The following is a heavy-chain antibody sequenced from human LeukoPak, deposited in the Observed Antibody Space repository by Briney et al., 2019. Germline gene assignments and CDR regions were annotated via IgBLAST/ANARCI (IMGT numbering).Heavy chain of an antibody. J-gene: IGHJ4*02. CDR2: INPSSGAT. CDR3: VRDLRFYYGSGSYYELEY. V-gene: IGHV1-2*02. D-gene: IGHD3-10*01. CDR1: GYTFTGYY. Sequence: ASVKVSCKASGYTFTGYYMHWVRQAPGQGLEWMGWINPSSGATNFAPKLQGRVTMTRDTSISTAYMELTRLTSDDTAVYYCVRDLRFYYGSGSYYELEYWGQGTLVTVSS.